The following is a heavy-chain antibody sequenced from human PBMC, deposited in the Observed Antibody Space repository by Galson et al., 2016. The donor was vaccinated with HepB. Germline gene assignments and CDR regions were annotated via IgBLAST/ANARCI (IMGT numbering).Heavy chain of an antibody. J-gene: IGHJ5*02. D-gene: IGHD7-27*01. CDR3: ARDWGSGWFGP. CDR2: IYYSGST. V-gene: IGHV4-31*03. CDR1: GGSISNGGYY. Sequence: LTCSVSGGSISNGGYYWSWIRQHPGKGLEWIGNIYYSGSTHYNPSLKSRVTLSVDTSKNQFTLKLNSVTAADTAIYYCARDWGSGWFGPWGQGTLVIVSS.